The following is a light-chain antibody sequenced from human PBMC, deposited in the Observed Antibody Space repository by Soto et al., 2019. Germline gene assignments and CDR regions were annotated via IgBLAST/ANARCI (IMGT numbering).Light chain of an antibody. J-gene: IGLJ1*01. V-gene: IGLV2-8*01. CDR3: KSYAGSNTDV. CDR1: KTDIGVYDF. CDR2: EVV. Sequence: QSVLTQPPSASGSPGQSVTISCSGTKTDIGVYDFVSGYQHHPGKAPRLIIYEVVQRPSGVPDRFSGSKSGNTASLTVSGLQAADEADYFCKSYAGSNTDVVGSGTKLTVL.